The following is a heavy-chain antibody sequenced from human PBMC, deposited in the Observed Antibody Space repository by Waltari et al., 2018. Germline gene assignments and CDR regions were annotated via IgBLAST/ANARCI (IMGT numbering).Heavy chain of an antibody. CDR2: SIPIFGTA. CDR1: GGTFSSYA. D-gene: IGHD6-19*01. J-gene: IGHJ4*02. Sequence: QVRLVQAGAEVKKPGSSVKVACKASGGTFSSYAIRCVREAPGQGIEWMGGSIPIFGTANYAPKFQGRVTITTDESTSTAYMELSSLRSEDTAVYYCARGLAVAGNGIDYWGQGTLVTVSS. V-gene: IGHV1-69*05. CDR3: ARGLAVAGNGIDY.